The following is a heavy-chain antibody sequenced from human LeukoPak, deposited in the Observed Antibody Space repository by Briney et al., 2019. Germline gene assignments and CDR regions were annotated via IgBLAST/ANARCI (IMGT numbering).Heavy chain of an antibody. CDR3: AKDRLTVTTWVDP. CDR2: ISGSGGST. V-gene: IGHV3-23*01. J-gene: IGHJ5*02. D-gene: IGHD4-17*01. CDR1: GFTFSSYA. Sequence: GGSLRLSCAASGFTFSSYAMSWIRQALGKGLDWVPAISGSGGSTYYADSVKGRFTISRDNSKNTLYLQMNSLRAEDTAVYYCAKDRLTVTTWVDPWGQGTLVTVSS.